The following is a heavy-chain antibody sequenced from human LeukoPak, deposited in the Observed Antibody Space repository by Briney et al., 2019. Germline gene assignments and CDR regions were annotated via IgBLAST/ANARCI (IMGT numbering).Heavy chain of an antibody. CDR3: AKGRVAAL. V-gene: IGHV3-30*07. J-gene: IGHJ2*01. Sequence: GGSLRLSCAASGFTFSSYAMHWVRQAPGKGLEWVAVISYDGSNKYYADSVKGRFTISRDNSKNTLYLQMNSLRAEDTAVYYCAKGRVAALWGRGTLVTVSS. D-gene: IGHD2-15*01. CDR1: GFTFSSYA. CDR2: ISYDGSNK.